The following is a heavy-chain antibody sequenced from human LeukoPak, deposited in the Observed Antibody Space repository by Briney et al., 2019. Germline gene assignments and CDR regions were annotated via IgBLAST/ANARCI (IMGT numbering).Heavy chain of an antibody. Sequence: SVKVSCKASGGTFSSYAISWVRQAPGQGLEWMGGIIPIFGTANYAQMFQGRVTITTDESTSTAYMELSSLRSEDTAVYYCASGLTKPLNPLDYWGQGTLVTVSS. CDR2: IIPIFGTA. CDR1: GGTFSSYA. J-gene: IGHJ4*02. D-gene: IGHD2-8*01. V-gene: IGHV1-69*05. CDR3: ASGLTKPLNPLDY.